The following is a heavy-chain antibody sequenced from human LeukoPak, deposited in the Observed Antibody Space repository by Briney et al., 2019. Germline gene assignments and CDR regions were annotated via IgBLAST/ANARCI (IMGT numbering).Heavy chain of an antibody. CDR2: IYYSGST. V-gene: IGHV4-39*07. CDR3: ARDRVSGFDY. J-gene: IGHJ4*02. CDR1: GGSISSSSYY. Sequence: SETLSLTCTVSGGSISSSSYYWGWIRQPPGKGLEWIGCIYYSGSTYYNPSLKSRVTISVDTSKNQFSLKLTSVTAADTAVYYCARDRVSGFDYWGQGTLVTVSS. D-gene: IGHD2-8*01.